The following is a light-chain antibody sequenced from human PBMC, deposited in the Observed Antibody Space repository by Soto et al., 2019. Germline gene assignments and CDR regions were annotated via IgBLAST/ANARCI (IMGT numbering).Light chain of an antibody. J-gene: IGKJ4*01. V-gene: IGKV1-9*01. Sequence: DIQLTQSPSFLSASVGDRVTITCRASQGISSFLTWYQQKPGKAPKLLIYGTSTLQRGVPSRFSGSGSGTEFTLTISSLQPEDFATYYCQHLNSYPLTFGGGTKVEIK. CDR1: QGISSF. CDR2: GTS. CDR3: QHLNSYPLT.